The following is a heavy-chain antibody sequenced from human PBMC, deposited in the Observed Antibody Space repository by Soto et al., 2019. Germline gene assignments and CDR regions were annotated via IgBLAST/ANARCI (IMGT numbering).Heavy chain of an antibody. D-gene: IGHD3-22*01. CDR2: IYYSGST. Sequence: SETLSLTCTVSGGSISSSSYYWGWIRQPPGKGLEWIGSIYYSGSTYYNPSLKSRVTISVDTSTNQFSLKLSSVTAADTAVYYCARHPYYASSGYYFRGGQVRGAFDICGQGRMVTVSS. CDR3: ARHPYYASSGYYFRGGQVRGAFDI. V-gene: IGHV4-39*01. CDR1: GGSISSSSYY. J-gene: IGHJ3*02.